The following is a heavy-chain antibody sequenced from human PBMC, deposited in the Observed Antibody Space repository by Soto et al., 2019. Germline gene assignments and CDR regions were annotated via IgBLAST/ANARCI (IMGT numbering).Heavy chain of an antibody. Sequence: QVQLVQSGAEVKKPGASVKVSCKASGYTFTNYGISWVRQAPGQGLEWMGWISAYNGNTKYAQKFQGRVTMTTDTSTSTAYRGLRSLRSDDTAVYYCARGVVSGSYYNQYNCFAPWGQGTLVTVSS. CDR3: ARGVVSGSYYNQYNCFAP. CDR1: GYTFTNYG. D-gene: IGHD3-10*01. CDR2: ISAYNGNT. J-gene: IGHJ5*02. V-gene: IGHV1-18*01.